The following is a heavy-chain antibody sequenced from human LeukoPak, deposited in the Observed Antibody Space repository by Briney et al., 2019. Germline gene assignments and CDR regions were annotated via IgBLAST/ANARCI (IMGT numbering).Heavy chain of an antibody. V-gene: IGHV3-30*02. CDR3: ARTTNKESSAYYYVSWSFGY. CDR1: GFTFSGYG. Sequence: PGGSLRLSCAASGFTFSGYGMHWVRQAPGKGLEWVAFIRYDGSNKYYADSVKGRFTISRDNSKNTLYLQMNSLRAEDTAVYYCARTTNKESSAYYYVSWSFGYWGQGTLVTVSS. J-gene: IGHJ4*02. CDR2: IRYDGSNK. D-gene: IGHD3-22*01.